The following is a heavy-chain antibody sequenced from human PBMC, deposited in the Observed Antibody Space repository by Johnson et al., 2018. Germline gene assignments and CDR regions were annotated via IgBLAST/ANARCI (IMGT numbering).Heavy chain of an antibody. CDR2: IWYDGSNK. V-gene: IGHV3-33*01. Sequence: QVQLQESGGGVVQPGRSLRLSCAASGFTFSNYGMHWVRQAPGKGLEWVAVIWYDGSNKYHADSVKGRFIISRDNSKNTLYLQMNSLRAEDTAVYYCAGEGLYGDYVRWGQGTLVTVSS. D-gene: IGHD4-17*01. J-gene: IGHJ1*01. CDR3: AGEGLYGDYVR. CDR1: GFTFSNYG.